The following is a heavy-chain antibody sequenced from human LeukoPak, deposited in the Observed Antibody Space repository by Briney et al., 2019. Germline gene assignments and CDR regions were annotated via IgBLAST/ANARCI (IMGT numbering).Heavy chain of an antibody. J-gene: IGHJ4*02. CDR3: ASRAYYDSSGLDY. CDR2: VSNSGST. Sequence: SETLSLTCSVSGGSIRNYYWTWIRQPPEKGLEWIGHVSNSGSTKYNPSLKSRVTISTDTSKKHFSLKLSSVTAADTAVYYCASRAYYDSSGLDYWGQGILVTVSS. D-gene: IGHD3-22*01. V-gene: IGHV4-59*08. CDR1: GGSIRNYY.